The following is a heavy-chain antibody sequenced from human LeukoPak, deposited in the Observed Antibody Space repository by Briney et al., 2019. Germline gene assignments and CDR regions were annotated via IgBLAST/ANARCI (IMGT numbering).Heavy chain of an antibody. CDR1: GFTFSSHS. J-gene: IGHJ4*02. D-gene: IGHD4/OR15-4a*01. CDR3: ARRAGAYSHPYDY. V-gene: IGHV3-53*01. CDR2: IYSGGNT. Sequence: GGSLRLSCAASGFTFSSHSMNWVRQAPGKGLEWVSFIYSGGNTHYSDSLKGRFTISRDNSKNTLYLQMNSLRVEDTAVYYCARRAGAYSHPYDYWGQGTLATVSS.